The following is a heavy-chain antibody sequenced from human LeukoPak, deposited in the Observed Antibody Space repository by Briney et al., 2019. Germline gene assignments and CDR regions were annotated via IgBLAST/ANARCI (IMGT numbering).Heavy chain of an antibody. CDR3: IRISWGIPTY. CDR2: TYYRSKWYD. CDR1: GDSVSSNSAT. D-gene: IGHD6-13*01. J-gene: IGHJ4*02. V-gene: IGHV6-1*01. Sequence: SPTLSLTFAISGDSVSSNSATWNWIRQSPSRGLEWLGRTYYRSKWYDDSAVSVKGLITINPDTSKNQFSLQLNSVTPEDTAIYYCIRISWGIPTYWGQGTLVTVSS.